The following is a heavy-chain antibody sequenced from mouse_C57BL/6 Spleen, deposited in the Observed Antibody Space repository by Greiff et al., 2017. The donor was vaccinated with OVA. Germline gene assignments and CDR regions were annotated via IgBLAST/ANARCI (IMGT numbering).Heavy chain of an antibody. CDR1: GFTFSDYY. D-gene: IGHD1-1*01. CDR3: ASHKDYDSSWDFDV. CDR2: ISNGGGST. V-gene: IGHV5-12*01. J-gene: IGHJ1*03. Sequence: EVKLVESGGGLVQPGGSLKLSCAASGFTFSDYYMYWVRQTPEKRLEWVAYISNGGGSTYYPDTVKGRFTITRDNAKNTLYLQMSRLKSEDKAMYYCASHKDYDSSWDFDVWGTGTTVTVSS.